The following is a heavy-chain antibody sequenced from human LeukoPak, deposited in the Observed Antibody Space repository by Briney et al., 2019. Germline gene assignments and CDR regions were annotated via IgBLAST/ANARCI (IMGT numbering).Heavy chain of an antibody. CDR3: AKDLYGDFSGFDY. Sequence: PGGSLRLSCAASGFTFNTYTMNWVRQAPGKGLEWVSYISGSSGIIDYADSVRGRFTISRDNAKNSLYLQMNSLRAEDTALYYCAKDLYGDFSGFDYWGQGTLVTVSS. J-gene: IGHJ4*02. CDR2: ISGSSGII. V-gene: IGHV3-48*04. D-gene: IGHD4-17*01. CDR1: GFTFNTYT.